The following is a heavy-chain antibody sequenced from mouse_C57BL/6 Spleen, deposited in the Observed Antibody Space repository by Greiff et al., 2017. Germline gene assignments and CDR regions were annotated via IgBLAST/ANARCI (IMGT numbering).Heavy chain of an antibody. CDR3: ARSPVVPPSGY. Sequence: QVQLQQPGAELVKPGASVKMCCKASGYTFTSSWITWVKQRPGQGLEWIGDIYPGSGSTNYNEKFKSKATLHVDTSSSTAYLQLSSLTSEVSAVYDGARSPVVPPSGYWGQGTPPTVSS. CDR2: IYPGSGST. CDR1: GYTFTSSW. V-gene: IGHV1-55*01. J-gene: IGHJ2*01. D-gene: IGHD1-1*01.